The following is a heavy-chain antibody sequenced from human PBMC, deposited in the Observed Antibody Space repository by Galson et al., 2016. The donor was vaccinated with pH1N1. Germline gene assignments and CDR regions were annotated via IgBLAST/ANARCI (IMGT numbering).Heavy chain of an antibody. CDR1: GGPISDWF. CDR3: ATGDKEFDR. J-gene: IGHJ3*01. V-gene: IGHV4-4*07. Sequence: ETLSLTCSVSGGPISDWFWSWFRQPAGKGLEWIGRVYSSGSTNYNPSLKSRVTMSVDRSKNQFSLKLTSVTAADTAVYYCATGDKEFDRWGQGTMIIVSS. D-gene: IGHD7-27*01. CDR2: VYSSGST.